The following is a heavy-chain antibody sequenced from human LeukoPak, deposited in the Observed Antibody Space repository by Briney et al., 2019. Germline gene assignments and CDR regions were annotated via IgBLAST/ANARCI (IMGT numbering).Heavy chain of an antibody. Sequence: SQTLSLTCAISGDSVSSNDATWNWIRQSPSRGLEWLGRTYYRSEWYNNYAVFVKSRITINPDTSKNQFSLQLNSVTPEDTALYYCARGGVGSKNNVFDIWGQGTMVTVSS. D-gene: IGHD1-26*01. CDR2: TYYRSEWYN. CDR1: GDSVSSNDAT. V-gene: IGHV6-1*01. CDR3: ARGGVGSKNNVFDI. J-gene: IGHJ3*02.